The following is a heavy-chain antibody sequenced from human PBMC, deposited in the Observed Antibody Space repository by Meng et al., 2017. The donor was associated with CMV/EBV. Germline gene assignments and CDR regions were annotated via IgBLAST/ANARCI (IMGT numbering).Heavy chain of an antibody. D-gene: IGHD1-26*01. Sequence: ASVKVSCKASGYTFTGHYLHWVRQAPGQGLEWMGWINPNSGGTYYAQKFQGRAIMTRDTSTRTAYMDLSRLRSDDTALYYCAREWRRRRYDGNYNVPDGFDIWGQGTMVTVSS. CDR2: INPNSGGT. V-gene: IGHV1-2*02. CDR1: GYTFTGHY. CDR3: AREWRRRRYDGNYNVPDGFDI. J-gene: IGHJ3*02.